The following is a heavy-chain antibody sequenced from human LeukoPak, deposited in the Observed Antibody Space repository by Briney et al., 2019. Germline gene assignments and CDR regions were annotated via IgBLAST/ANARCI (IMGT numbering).Heavy chain of an antibody. CDR1: GFTFSPYS. CDR2: IWYDGSNK. Sequence: SGRSLRLSCAASGFTFSPYSMHWVRQAPGKGLEWVAVIWYDGSNKYYADSVKGRFTISRDNSKNTLYLQMNSLRAEDTAVYYCARAHYYDSSGYNDAFDIWGQGTMVTVSS. J-gene: IGHJ3*02. V-gene: IGHV3-33*01. CDR3: ARAHYYDSSGYNDAFDI. D-gene: IGHD3-22*01.